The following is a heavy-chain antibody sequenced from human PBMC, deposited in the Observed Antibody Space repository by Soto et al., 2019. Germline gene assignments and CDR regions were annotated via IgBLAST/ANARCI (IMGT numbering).Heavy chain of an antibody. CDR3: TRDTFGDKDY. CDR1: GFPFSKLW. J-gene: IGHJ4*02. Sequence: EVQMVESGGGLVQPGGFLRLSCTASGFPFSKLWIHWVRKVPGKGVGWVSRINPESTTINYAAAVEGRFTISRDNAKNTLELQMSSLIVEGSAVYYCTRDTFGDKDYWGQGIPVTVSS. D-gene: IGHD4-17*01. CDR2: INPESTTI. V-gene: IGHV3-74*01.